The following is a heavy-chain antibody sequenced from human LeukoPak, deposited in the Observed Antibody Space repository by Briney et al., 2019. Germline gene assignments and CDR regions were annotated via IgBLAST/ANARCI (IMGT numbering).Heavy chain of an antibody. CDR2: ISSSSSYI. D-gene: IGHD5-18*01. CDR3: ARGGRYSYGSYYYYYGMDV. J-gene: IGHJ6*02. Sequence: PGGSLRLSCAASGFTFSSYSMNWVRQAPGKGLEWVSSISSSSSYIYYADSVKGRFTISRDNAKNSLYLQMNSLRAEDTAVYYCARGGRYSYGSYYYYYGMDVWGQGTTVTVSS. CDR1: GFTFSSYS. V-gene: IGHV3-21*01.